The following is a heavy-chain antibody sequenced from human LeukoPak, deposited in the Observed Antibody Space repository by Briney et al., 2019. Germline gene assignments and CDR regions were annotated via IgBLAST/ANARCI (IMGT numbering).Heavy chain of an antibody. J-gene: IGHJ4*02. V-gene: IGHV3-23*01. CDR3: ARHVGGAAAGTYLDY. CDR1: GFTFSSYA. Sequence: GGSLRLSCAASGFTFSSYAMSWVRQAPGKGLEWVSAISGSGGSTYYADSVKGRFTISRDNSKNTLYLQMNSLRAEDTALYYCARHVGGAAAGTYLDYWGQGTLVTVSS. D-gene: IGHD6-13*01. CDR2: ISGSGGST.